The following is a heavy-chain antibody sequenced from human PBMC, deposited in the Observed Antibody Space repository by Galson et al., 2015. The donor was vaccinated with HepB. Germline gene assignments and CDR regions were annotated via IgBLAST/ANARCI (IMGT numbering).Heavy chain of an antibody. Sequence: QSGAEVKKSGESLKISCKDFGYGFARYWIGWVRQMPGKGLEWVGLIYPDDSDTRYSPSFQGQVTISADKSISAAYLQWSSLKASDTAMYYCATEGRDGRVQGAYFDHWGQGTLVTVSS. CDR3: ATEGRDGRVQGAYFDH. J-gene: IGHJ4*02. V-gene: IGHV5-51*03. D-gene: IGHD5-24*01. CDR2: IYPDDSDT. CDR1: GYGFARYW.